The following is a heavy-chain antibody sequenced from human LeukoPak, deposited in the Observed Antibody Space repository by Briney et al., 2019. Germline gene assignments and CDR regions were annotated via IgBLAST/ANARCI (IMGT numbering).Heavy chain of an antibody. CDR1: GGSISSSSYY. CDR3: ARVRAAAVPYYFDH. Sequence: SETLSLTCTVSGGSISSSSYYWGWIRQPPGKGLEWIGSIYYSGSTYYNPSLKSRVTISVDTSKNQFSLKLSSVTAADTAVYYCARVRAAAVPYYFDHWGEGTLVTVSS. J-gene: IGHJ4*02. V-gene: IGHV4-39*07. D-gene: IGHD6-13*01. CDR2: IYYSGST.